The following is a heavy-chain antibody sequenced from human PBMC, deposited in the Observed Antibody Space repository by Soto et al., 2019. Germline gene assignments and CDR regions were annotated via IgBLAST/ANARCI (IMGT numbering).Heavy chain of an antibody. CDR1: GFTFSSYG. D-gene: IGHD3-22*01. CDR2: IWYDGSNK. J-gene: IGHJ6*02. V-gene: IGHV3-33*01. CDR3: ARSQGAPDYYDSSGYYDYYGMDV. Sequence: PGGSLRLSCAASGFTFSSYGMHWVRQAPGKGLEWVAVIWYDGSNKYYADSVKGRFTISRDNSKNTLYLQMNSLRAEDTAVYYCARSQGAPDYYDSSGYYDYYGMDVWGQGTTVTVSS.